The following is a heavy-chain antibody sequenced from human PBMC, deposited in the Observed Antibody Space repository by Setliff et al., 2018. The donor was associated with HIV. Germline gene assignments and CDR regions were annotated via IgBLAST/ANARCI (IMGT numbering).Heavy chain of an antibody. D-gene: IGHD3-3*01. Sequence: PSETLSLTCTVSGGSFNNYHWSWIRQPAGKGLEWIGRIYDSGATNYKPSLKSRVTMSIDKSNNQFSLYLTSVTAADTAIYYCARHVDGGLWNAYYYYGLDVWGQGTAVTVSS. CDR3: ARHVDGGLWNAYYYYGLDV. J-gene: IGHJ6*02. CDR2: IYDSGAT. V-gene: IGHV4-4*07. CDR1: GGSFNNYH.